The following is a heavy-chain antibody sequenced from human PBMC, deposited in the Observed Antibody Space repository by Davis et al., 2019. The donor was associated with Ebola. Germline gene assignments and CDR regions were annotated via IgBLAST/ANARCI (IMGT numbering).Heavy chain of an antibody. CDR2: ISWNRGTV. CDR3: AKGLRFSYYYGVDV. Sequence: SLKISCAASGFTFHDYAMHWVRQDPRKGLEWEQGISWNRGTVGYADSVKGRFTISSDNARNFLYLQMNSLRPEDTALYFCAKGLRFSYYYGVDVWGPGTTVTVSS. V-gene: IGHV3-9*01. CDR1: GFTFHDYA. D-gene: IGHD3-3*01. J-gene: IGHJ6*02.